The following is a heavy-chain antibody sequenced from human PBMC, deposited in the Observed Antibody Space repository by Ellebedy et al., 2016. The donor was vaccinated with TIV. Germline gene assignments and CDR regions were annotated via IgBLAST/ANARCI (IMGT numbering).Heavy chain of an antibody. CDR3: ARDRSLITILYYFDY. CDR2: ISYDGSNK. CDR1: GFTFSSYA. J-gene: IGHJ4*02. D-gene: IGHD1-14*01. Sequence: GESLKISXAASGFTFSSYAMHWVRQAPGKGLEWVAVISYDGSNKYYADSVKGRFTISRDNSKNTLYLQMNSLRAEDTAVYYCARDRSLITILYYFDYWGQGTLVTVSS. V-gene: IGHV3-30-3*01.